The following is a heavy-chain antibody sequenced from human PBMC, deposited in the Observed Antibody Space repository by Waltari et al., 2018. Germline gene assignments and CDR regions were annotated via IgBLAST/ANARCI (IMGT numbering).Heavy chain of an antibody. CDR1: GFTFSSYS. J-gene: IGHJ4*02. Sequence: EVQLVESGGGLVKPGGSLRLSCAASGFTFSSYSMNWVRQAPGKGLEWVSSISSSSSYIYYADSVKGRFTISRDNAKNSLYLQMNSLRAEDTAVYYCAKDKATMIVVEYYFDYWGQGTLVTVSS. CDR3: AKDKATMIVVEYYFDY. D-gene: IGHD3-22*01. V-gene: IGHV3-21*01. CDR2: ISSSSSYI.